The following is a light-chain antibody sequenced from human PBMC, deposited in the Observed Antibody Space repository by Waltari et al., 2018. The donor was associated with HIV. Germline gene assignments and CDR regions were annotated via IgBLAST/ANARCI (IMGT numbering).Light chain of an antibody. CDR2: RNN. Sequence: QSVLTQPPSTSGTPGQRVTISCFGSSSNIGSNYVYWYQQLPGTAPKLLIYRNNQLPSGVTDRFSGSKSGTSASLAISGLRSEDEGDYSCAAWDDTRGGLWVFGGGTKVTVL. CDR3: AAWDDTRGGLWV. J-gene: IGLJ3*02. CDR1: SSNIGSNY. V-gene: IGLV1-47*01.